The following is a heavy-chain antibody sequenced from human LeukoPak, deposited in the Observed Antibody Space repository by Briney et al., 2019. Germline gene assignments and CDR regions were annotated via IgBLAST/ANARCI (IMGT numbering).Heavy chain of an antibody. J-gene: IGHJ4*02. V-gene: IGHV4-34*01. D-gene: IGHD1-26*01. CDR3: ARARAVGATDY. Sequence: PSETLSLTCAVYGGSFSGYYWSWIRQPPGKGLEWIGEINHSGSTNYNPSLKSRVTISVDTSKNQLSLKLSSVTAADTAVYYCARARAVGATDYWGQGTLVTVSS. CDR2: INHSGST. CDR1: GGSFSGYY.